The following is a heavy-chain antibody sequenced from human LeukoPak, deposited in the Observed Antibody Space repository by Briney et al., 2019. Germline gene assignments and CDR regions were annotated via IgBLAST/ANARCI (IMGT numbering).Heavy chain of an antibody. Sequence: SETLSLTCTVSGGSISSYYWSWIRQPPGKGLEWIGHIYYSGNNNYNPSLKSRVTISVDTSKNQFSLRLSSVTAADTAVYYCAREVYSSGSYGMDVWGQGTTVTVSS. V-gene: IGHV4-59*01. CDR1: GGSISSYY. J-gene: IGHJ6*02. D-gene: IGHD5-18*01. CDR2: IYYSGNN. CDR3: AREVYSSGSYGMDV.